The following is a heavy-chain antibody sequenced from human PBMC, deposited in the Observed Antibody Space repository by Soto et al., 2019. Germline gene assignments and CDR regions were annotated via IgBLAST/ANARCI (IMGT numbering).Heavy chain of an antibody. Sequence: ASVKVSCKASGYTFTGYYMHWVRQAPGQGLEWMGWINPNSGGTNYAQKFQGRFNMTRDTPTNTVYMELSSLRSDDTAVYFCAGDNYGPLDYWGQGTLVTVSS. CDR3: AGDNYGPLDY. D-gene: IGHD3-10*01. CDR2: INPNSGGT. CDR1: GYTFTGYY. J-gene: IGHJ4*02. V-gene: IGHV1-2*02.